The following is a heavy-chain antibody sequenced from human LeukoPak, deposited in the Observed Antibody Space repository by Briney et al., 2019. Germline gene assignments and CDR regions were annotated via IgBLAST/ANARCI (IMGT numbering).Heavy chain of an antibody. J-gene: IGHJ4*02. CDR3: ARVVAGTHFDY. Sequence: GGSLRLSCAASGITVSSNYMSWVRQAPGKGLEWVSAIFTGGSTYYADSVKGRFTISRDNSKNTLYLQMNTLRADDTAVYYCARVVAGTHFDYWGQGTLVTVSS. D-gene: IGHD6-19*01. CDR1: GITVSSNY. CDR2: IFTGGST. V-gene: IGHV3-53*01.